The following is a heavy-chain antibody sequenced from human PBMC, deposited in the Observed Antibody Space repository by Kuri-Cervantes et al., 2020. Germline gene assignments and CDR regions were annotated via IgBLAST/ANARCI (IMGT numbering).Heavy chain of an antibody. D-gene: IGHD3-10*01. V-gene: IGHV3-30-3*01. CDR1: GFTFSSYA. J-gene: IGHJ4*02. Sequence: LSLTCAASGFTFSSYAMHWVRQAPGKGLEWVAVISYDGSNKYYADSVKGRFTISRDNSKNTLYLQMNSLRAEDTAVYYCARAPRFARGDRDYFDYWGQGTLVTVSS. CDR2: ISYDGSNK. CDR3: ARAPRFARGDRDYFDY.